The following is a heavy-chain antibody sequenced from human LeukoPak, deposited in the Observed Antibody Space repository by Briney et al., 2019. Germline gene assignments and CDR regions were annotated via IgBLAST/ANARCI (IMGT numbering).Heavy chain of an antibody. CDR3: ARVYYYDSSGWYDY. J-gene: IGHJ4*02. V-gene: IGHV3-21*01. Sequence: PGGSLRLSCAASGFIFSSFSVNWVRQAPGKGLEWVSSISTSGGLSSIYYADSVKGRFTISRDNAKNSLYLQMDSLGAEDTAVYYCARVYYYDSSGWYDYWGQGTLVTVSS. CDR2: ISTSGGLSSI. D-gene: IGHD3-22*01. CDR1: GFIFSSFS.